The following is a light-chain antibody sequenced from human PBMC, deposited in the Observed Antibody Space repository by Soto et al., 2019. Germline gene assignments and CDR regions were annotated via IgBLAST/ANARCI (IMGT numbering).Light chain of an antibody. V-gene: IGLV2-11*01. J-gene: IGLJ7*01. CDR3: CSYAGGHTWV. CDR1: SSDVGDYDF. Sequence: QSVLTQPHSVSGSPGQSVTISCTGTSSDVGDYDFVSWYHQHPGKVPKVIIYDVSERPSGVPDRFSGSKSGNTASLTISGLQAEDEAVYYCCSYAGGHTWVFGGGTQLTVL. CDR2: DVS.